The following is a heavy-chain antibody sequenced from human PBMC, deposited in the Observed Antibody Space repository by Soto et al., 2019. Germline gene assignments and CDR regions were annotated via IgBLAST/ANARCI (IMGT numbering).Heavy chain of an antibody. CDR3: ERRRRATVPTSPDYFDY. J-gene: IGHJ4*02. CDR1: GGSISSSSYY. Sequence: QLQLQESGPGLVKPSETLSLTCTVSGGSISSSSYYWGWIRHPPGKGLEWIGSIYYSGSTCYTPSLKRRVTVSGDPSTTLFALKLSPVTDADPAVYYCERRRRATVPTSPDYFDYWGQGTLVTVSS. CDR2: IYYSGST. D-gene: IGHD4-17*01. V-gene: IGHV4-39*01.